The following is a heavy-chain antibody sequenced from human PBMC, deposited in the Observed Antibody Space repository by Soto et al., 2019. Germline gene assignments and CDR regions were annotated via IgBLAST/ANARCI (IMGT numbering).Heavy chain of an antibody. J-gene: IGHJ4*02. CDR1: GGSISSGGYY. V-gene: IGHV4-31*03. CDR3: ARGFSRQQLVRFDY. CDR2: IYDNGST. Sequence: QVQLQESGPGLVKPSQTLSLTCTVSGGSISSGGYYWSFMRQHPGKGLEWIGYIYDNGSTYYNPSLKSRVTISVDTSNNQFSLKLSSVAAADTAGYYCARGFSRQQLVRFDYWGQGTLVTVSS. D-gene: IGHD6-13*01.